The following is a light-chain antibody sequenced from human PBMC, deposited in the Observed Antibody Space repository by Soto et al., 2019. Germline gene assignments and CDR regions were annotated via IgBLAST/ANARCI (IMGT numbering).Light chain of an antibody. V-gene: IGKV3-15*01. CDR1: QSVSRK. J-gene: IGKJ2*01. CDR3: QEYNNWPPMYT. Sequence: EMVMTQSPATLSVSPGERATLSCRASQSVSRKLAWDQQRPGQAPRLLVYDTSTRATGIPGRFSGSGSGTDFTLTISSLQSEDFAVYYCQEYNNWPPMYTFGQGTKLEIK. CDR2: DTS.